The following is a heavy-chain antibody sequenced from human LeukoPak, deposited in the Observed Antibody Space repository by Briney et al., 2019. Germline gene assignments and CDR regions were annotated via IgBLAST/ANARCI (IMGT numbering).Heavy chain of an antibody. CDR2: IYYSGST. CDR1: GGSISSYY. D-gene: IGHD3-10*01. Sequence: SETLSLTCTVSGGSISSYYWSWIRQPPGKGLEWIGYIYYSGSTNYNPSLKSRVTISVDTSKNQFSLKLSSVTAADTAVYYCARSRNYYYGSGKGFDPWGQGTLVTVSS. V-gene: IGHV4-59*12. CDR3: ARSRNYYYGSGKGFDP. J-gene: IGHJ5*02.